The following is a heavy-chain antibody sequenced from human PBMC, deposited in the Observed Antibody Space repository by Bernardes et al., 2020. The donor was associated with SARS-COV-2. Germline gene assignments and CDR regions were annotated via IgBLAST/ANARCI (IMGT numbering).Heavy chain of an antibody. Sequence: GGSLRLSCAASGFIFNTYNMNWVRQAPGKGLEWVSSISSSSTYIYYADSVKGRFTISRDNAKNSLYLQLNSLRAEDTAVYYCARERCSGGSCRGTFDYWGQGSLVTVSS. D-gene: IGHD2-15*01. CDR1: GFIFNTYN. V-gene: IGHV3-21*01. J-gene: IGHJ4*02. CDR2: ISSSSTYI. CDR3: ARERCSGGSCRGTFDY.